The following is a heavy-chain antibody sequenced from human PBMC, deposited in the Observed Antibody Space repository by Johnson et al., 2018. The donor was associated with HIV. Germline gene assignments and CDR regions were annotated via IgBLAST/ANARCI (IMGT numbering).Heavy chain of an antibody. CDR3: ARARGQLTRGDDAFDI. Sequence: QVQLVESGGGLVKPGGSLRLSCVASGFIFSDYYMSWIRQAPGKGLEWVSYISFSDSTIYSADSVPGRFTISRDNAKNSLYLQMNSLRGEDTALYYFARARGQLTRGDDAFDIWGQGTMVTVSS. CDR2: ISFSDSTI. J-gene: IGHJ3*02. D-gene: IGHD6-13*01. V-gene: IGHV3-11*01. CDR1: GFIFSDYY.